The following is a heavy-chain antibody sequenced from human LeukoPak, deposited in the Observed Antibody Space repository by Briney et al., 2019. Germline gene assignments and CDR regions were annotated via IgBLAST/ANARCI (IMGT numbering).Heavy chain of an antibody. D-gene: IGHD2-15*01. CDR2: ISGSGGST. CDR3: AKTPNYCSGGSCYWNAFDI. V-gene: IGHV3-23*01. J-gene: IGHJ3*02. CDR1: ALTFSSYA. Sequence: PGGSLRLSCAACALTFSSYAMRWVRQAPGKGLEWVSAISGSGGSTYYADSVKGRFTISRDNSKHTLYLQMNSLRAEDTAVYYCAKTPNYCSGGSCYWNAFDIWGQGTMVTVSS.